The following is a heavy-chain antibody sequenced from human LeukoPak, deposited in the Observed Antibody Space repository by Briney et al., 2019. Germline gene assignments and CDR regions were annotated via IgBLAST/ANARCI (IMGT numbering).Heavy chain of an antibody. CDR3: AKERSSGWYYFDY. Sequence: PGGSLRLSCAASGFTFDDYAMHWVRQAPGKGLEWVSGISWNSGSIGYAGSVKGRFTISRDNAKNSLYLQMNSLRAADMALYYCAKERSSGWYYFDYWGQGTLVTVSS. V-gene: IGHV3-9*03. CDR1: GFTFDDYA. J-gene: IGHJ4*02. D-gene: IGHD6-19*01. CDR2: ISWNSGSI.